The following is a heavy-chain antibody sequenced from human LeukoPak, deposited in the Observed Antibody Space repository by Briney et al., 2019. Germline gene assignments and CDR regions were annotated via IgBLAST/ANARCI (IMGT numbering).Heavy chain of an antibody. V-gene: IGHV1-69*05. J-gene: IGHJ4*02. Sequence: SVKVSCKAPGGTFTSYSYAISWVRQAPGQGPEWMGGVIPLVGSAAYAQKFQGRVTISTDEATNTVHMEVSSLTSDDTAVYYCAREVGASYLDHWGQGTLVTVSS. CDR2: VIPLVGSA. CDR3: AREVGASYLDH. D-gene: IGHD1-26*01. CDR1: GGTFTSYSYA.